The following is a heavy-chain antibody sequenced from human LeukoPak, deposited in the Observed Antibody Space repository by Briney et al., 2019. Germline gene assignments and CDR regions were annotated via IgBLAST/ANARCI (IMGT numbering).Heavy chain of an antibody. V-gene: IGHV4-59*02. J-gene: IGHJ4*02. D-gene: IGHD2-15*01. Sequence: SETLSLTCTVSGASVSKYYWSWIRQPPGKGLEWIGYIDYSGSTKYNPSLKSRVTISVDTSKNQFSLKLTSVTAADTAVYYCARDPDVGYCSGGSCYYFDYWGQGTLVTVSS. CDR1: GASVSKYY. CDR2: IDYSGST. CDR3: ARDPDVGYCSGGSCYYFDY.